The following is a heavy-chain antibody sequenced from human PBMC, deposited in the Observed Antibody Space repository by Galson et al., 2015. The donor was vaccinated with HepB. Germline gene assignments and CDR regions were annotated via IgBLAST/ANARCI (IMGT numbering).Heavy chain of an antibody. J-gene: IGHJ4*02. CDR1: GYTFTSYY. Sequence: SVKVSCKASGYTFTSYYMHWVRQAPGQGLEWMGIINPSGGSTSYAQKFQGRVTMTRDTSTSTVYMELSSLRSEDTAVYYCARQRYCSGGSCYSDRAPIDYWGQGTLVTVSS. CDR2: INPSGGST. V-gene: IGHV1-46*03. D-gene: IGHD2-15*01. CDR3: ARQRYCSGGSCYSDRAPIDY.